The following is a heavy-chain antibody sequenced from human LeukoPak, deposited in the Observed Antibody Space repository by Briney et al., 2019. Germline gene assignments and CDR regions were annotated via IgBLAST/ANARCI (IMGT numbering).Heavy chain of an antibody. J-gene: IGHJ4*02. CDR1: VYRFTSFW. CDR2: IDPSDSYT. V-gene: IGHV5-10-1*01. Sequence: GESLKISCTGSVYRFTSFWINWVRQMPGKGLEWMGRIDPSDSYTNYSPSCQGHVTISADKSISTAYLQWSSLKASDTAMYFCPRSPRSSNYFDYWGQGTLVTVSS. D-gene: IGHD2-15*01. CDR3: PRSPRSSNYFDY.